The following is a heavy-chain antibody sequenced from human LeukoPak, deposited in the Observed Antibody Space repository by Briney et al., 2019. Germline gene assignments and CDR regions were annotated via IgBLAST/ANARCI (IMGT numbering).Heavy chain of an antibody. CDR1: GFTFSAYA. Sequence: GGSLRLSCAASGFTFSAYAMSWVRQAPGKGLEWVSAISNSGDITYSADSVKGWFTISRDNSKNTLYLQMNSLRAEDTAVYYCAKEEIVVDAFDIWGQGTMVTVSS. CDR2: ISNSGDIT. J-gene: IGHJ3*02. CDR3: AKEEIVVDAFDI. V-gene: IGHV3-23*01. D-gene: IGHD3-22*01.